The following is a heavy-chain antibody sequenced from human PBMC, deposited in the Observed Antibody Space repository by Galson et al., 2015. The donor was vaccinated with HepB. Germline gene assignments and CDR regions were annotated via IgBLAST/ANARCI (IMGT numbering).Heavy chain of an antibody. D-gene: IGHD2-2*01. Sequence: SCKASGYTFTSYAMHWVRQAPGKGLEWVAVISYDGSNKYYADSVKGRFTISRDNSKNTLYLQMNSLRAEDTAVYYCARDQVVPAAPFDYWGQGTLVTVSS. J-gene: IGHJ4*02. V-gene: IGHV3-30-3*01. CDR1: GYTFTSYA. CDR3: ARDQVVPAAPFDY. CDR2: ISYDGSNK.